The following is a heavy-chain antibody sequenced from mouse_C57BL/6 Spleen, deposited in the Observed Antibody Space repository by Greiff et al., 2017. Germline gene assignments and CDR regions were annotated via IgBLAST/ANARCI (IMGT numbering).Heavy chain of an antibody. CDR3: AREGIYYGNYVAMEV. CDR2: ISDGGSYT. D-gene: IGHD2-1*01. CDR1: GFTFSSYA. V-gene: IGHV5-4*01. J-gene: IGHJ4*01. Sequence: EVKLVESGGGLVKPGGSLKLSCAASGFTFSSYAMSWVRQTPEKRLEGVATISDGGSYTYYPDNVKGRFTISRDNAKNNLYLQMSHLKSEDTAMYYCAREGIYYGNYVAMEVWGQGTSVTVSS.